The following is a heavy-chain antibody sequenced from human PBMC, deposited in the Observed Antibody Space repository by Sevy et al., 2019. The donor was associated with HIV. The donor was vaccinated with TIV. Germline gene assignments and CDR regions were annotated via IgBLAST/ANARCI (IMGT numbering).Heavy chain of an antibody. V-gene: IGHV3-48*02. CDR3: ARPGSGWFEFDS. CDR2: IGSTGPTI. J-gene: IGHJ4*02. CDR1: GFTFSRYS. D-gene: IGHD6-19*01. Sequence: GGSLRLSCVASGFTFSRYSMNWVRQAPGKGLEWVSNIGSTGPTIYYADSVKGRFTISRDNAKNSLYLQMNSLREEVTAFYYCARPGSGWFEFDSWGQGTLVTVSS.